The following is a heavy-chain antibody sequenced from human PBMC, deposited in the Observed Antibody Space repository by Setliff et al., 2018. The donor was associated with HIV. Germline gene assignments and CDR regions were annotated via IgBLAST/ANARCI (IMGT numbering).Heavy chain of an antibody. Sequence: KPSETLSLTCAVYGDSFSEFYWNWIRQPPGKGLEWIGKIGHNGNTYYSPSLKSRVTLSVDTSKNQISLNVRSVTAADTAVYYCARPLTTSYNFWGDAFAIWGQGTMVTVSS. J-gene: IGHJ3*02. CDR2: IGHNGNT. CDR3: ARPLTTSYNFWGDAFAI. V-gene: IGHV4-34*01. CDR1: GDSFSEFY. D-gene: IGHD3-3*01.